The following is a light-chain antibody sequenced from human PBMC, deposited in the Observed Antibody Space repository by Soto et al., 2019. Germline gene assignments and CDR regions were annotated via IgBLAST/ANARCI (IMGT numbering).Light chain of an antibody. J-gene: IGLJ1*01. CDR1: STDIGAYNY. CDR2: EVT. V-gene: IGLV2-14*01. CDR3: NSYTTLSNRV. Sequence: QSVLTQPGSVSGSAGQAITISCTGTSTDIGAYNYVSWYQQHPGKAPKLLIYEVTNRPSGVSNRFSGSKSGNTASLTISGLQAEDEANYYCNSYTTLSNRVFGTGTKVTVL.